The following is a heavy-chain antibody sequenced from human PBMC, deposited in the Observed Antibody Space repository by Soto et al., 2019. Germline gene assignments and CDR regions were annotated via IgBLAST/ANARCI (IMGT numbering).Heavy chain of an antibody. CDR1: GFTVSTNY. CDR3: ANSPNQKYYFDY. CDR2: IYSGVRT. Sequence: EVQLVESGGGLVQPGGSLRLSCAASGFTVSTNYMSWVRQAPGKGLEWVSVIYSGVRTYYADSVKGRFTISRDNSKNPLYLQVDSLRAEDTAVYYCANSPNQKYYFDYWGQGTLVAVSS. V-gene: IGHV3-66*01. J-gene: IGHJ4*02.